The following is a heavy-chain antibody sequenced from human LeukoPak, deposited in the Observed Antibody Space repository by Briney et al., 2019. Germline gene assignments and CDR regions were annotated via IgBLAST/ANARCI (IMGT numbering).Heavy chain of an antibody. V-gene: IGHV1-18*01. Sequence: ASVKVSCKASGYTFTSYSISWVRQAPGQGLEWMGWINTYNTNTDYAQKFQGRVTMTTDTSTTTAYMELRSLSSDDTAVYYCAGRNGGNSRSLDYWGQGTLVTVSS. CDR3: AGRNGGNSRSLDY. J-gene: IGHJ4*02. CDR2: INTYNTNT. CDR1: GYTFTSYS. D-gene: IGHD5-24*01.